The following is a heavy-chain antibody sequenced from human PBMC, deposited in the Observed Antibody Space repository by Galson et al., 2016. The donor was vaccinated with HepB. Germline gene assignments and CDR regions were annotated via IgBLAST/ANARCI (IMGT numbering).Heavy chain of an antibody. V-gene: IGHV3-23*01. Sequence: SLRLSCAVSGFIFRNYAMNWVRQAPGKGLEWVSGISGSGDETYYADSVKGRFTIFRDNSKNTLFLQMNSLRVEDTAVYYCANPPRFYYNSRVDFWGQGTLVTVSS. D-gene: IGHD3-22*01. CDR1: GFIFRNYA. CDR3: ANPPRFYYNSRVDF. J-gene: IGHJ4*02. CDR2: ISGSGDET.